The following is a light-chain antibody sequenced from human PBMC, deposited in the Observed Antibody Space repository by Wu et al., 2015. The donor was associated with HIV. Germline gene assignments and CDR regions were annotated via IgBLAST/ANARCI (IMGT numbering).Light chain of an antibody. CDR1: QGIGKY. Sequence: DIQMTQSPSSLSASIGDTVTITCRASQGIGKYLAWYQHKPGKVPKLLIYVTSTLESGVPSRFSGSGSGTDFTLTISSLQPEDVATYYCQKYNTAPWTFGQGTKVEMK. CDR3: QKYNTAPWT. CDR2: VTS. J-gene: IGKJ1*01. V-gene: IGKV1-27*01.